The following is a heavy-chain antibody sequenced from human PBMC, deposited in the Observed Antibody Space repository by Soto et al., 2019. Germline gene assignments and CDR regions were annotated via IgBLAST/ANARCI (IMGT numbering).Heavy chain of an antibody. CDR2: ISAYNGNT. CDR3: ARDLETRPPYSSSSIDY. J-gene: IGHJ4*02. V-gene: IGHV1-18*01. D-gene: IGHD6-6*01. Sequence: GASVKVSCKASGYTFTSYVISWVRHAPGQGLEWMGWISAYNGNTNYAQKLQGRVTMTTDTSTSTAYMELRSLRSDDTAVYYCARDLETRPPYSSSSIDYWGQGTLVTVSS. CDR1: GYTFTSYV.